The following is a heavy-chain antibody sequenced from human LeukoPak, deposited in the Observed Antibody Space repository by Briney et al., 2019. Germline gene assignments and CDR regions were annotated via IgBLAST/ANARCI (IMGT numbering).Heavy chain of an antibody. Sequence: APVKVSCKASRHTVTPYYMHWVRQAPGQGLEWMGWINPNSGGTNYAQKFQGRLTMTRDPSISTAYMELSRLRSDDTAVYYCARGPLTYYDDSSGYAWGQGTLVTVSA. CDR1: RHTVTPYY. CDR2: INPNSGGT. CDR3: ARGPLTYYDDSSGYA. D-gene: IGHD3-22*01. V-gene: IGHV1-2*02. J-gene: IGHJ5*02.